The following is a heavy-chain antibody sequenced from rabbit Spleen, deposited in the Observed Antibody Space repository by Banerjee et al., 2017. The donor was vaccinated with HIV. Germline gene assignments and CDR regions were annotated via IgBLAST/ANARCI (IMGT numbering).Heavy chain of an antibody. D-gene: IGHD1-1*01. CDR3: ARDLTAVIGWNFYL. J-gene: IGHJ4*01. V-gene: IGHV1S40*01. CDR2: IDTGSSGFT. Sequence: QSLEESGGDLVKPGASLTLTCIASGVSFSVSSYMCWVRQAPGKGLEWIACIDTGSSGFTYFASWAKGRFAISKTPTTTVTLQMTSLTAADTATYFCARDLTAVIGWNFYLWGPGTLVTVS. CDR1: GVSFSVSSY.